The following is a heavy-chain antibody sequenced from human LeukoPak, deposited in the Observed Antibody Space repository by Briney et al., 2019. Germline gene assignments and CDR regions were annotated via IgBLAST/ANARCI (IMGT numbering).Heavy chain of an antibody. Sequence: SETLSLTCTVSGGSISSYYWSWIRQPPGKGLEWIGYIYYSGSTNYNPSLKSRVTISVDTSKNQFSLKLSSVTAADTAVYYCARREGDRSVSVLLWFGESRNWFDPWGQGTLVTVSS. CDR1: GGSISSYY. CDR2: IYYSGST. D-gene: IGHD3-10*01. J-gene: IGHJ5*02. CDR3: ARREGDRSVSVLLWFGESRNWFDP. V-gene: IGHV4-59*12.